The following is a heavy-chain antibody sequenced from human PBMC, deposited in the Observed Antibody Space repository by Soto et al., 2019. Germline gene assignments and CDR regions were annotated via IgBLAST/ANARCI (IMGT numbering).Heavy chain of an antibody. CDR3: ARDLGGWPDY. V-gene: IGHV1-3*01. Sequence: GASEQVSCKAARYTFTSCAIHWGRQAPGQRLEWMGWINAGNGNTKYSQKFQDRVTITRDTSASTAYMELSSLRSEDTAVYYCARDLGGWPDYWGQGTLVTVSS. CDR2: INAGNGNT. J-gene: IGHJ4*02. CDR1: RYTFTSCA. D-gene: IGHD6-19*01.